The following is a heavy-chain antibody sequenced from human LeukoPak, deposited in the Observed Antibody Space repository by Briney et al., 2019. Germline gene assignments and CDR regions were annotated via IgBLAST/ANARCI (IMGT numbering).Heavy chain of an antibody. J-gene: IGHJ4*02. D-gene: IGHD5-18*01. Sequence: PSETLSLTCTVSGGSISSYYWSWIRQPPGKGLEWIGYIYYSGSTNYNPSLKSRVTISVDTSKNQFSLKLSSVTAADTAVYYCARQLTGYSYGPDLDYWGQGTLVTVSS. V-gene: IGHV4-59*08. CDR3: ARQLTGYSYGPDLDY. CDR1: GGSISSYY. CDR2: IYYSGST.